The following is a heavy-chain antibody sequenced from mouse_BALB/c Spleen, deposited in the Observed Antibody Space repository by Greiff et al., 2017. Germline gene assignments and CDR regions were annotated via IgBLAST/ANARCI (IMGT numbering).Heavy chain of an antibody. V-gene: IGHV1-82*01. CDR3: ARCLYDYDVSYFDY. CDR2: IYPGDGDT. CDR1: GYAFSSSW. D-gene: IGHD2-4*01. J-gene: IGHJ2*01. Sequence: QVQLQQSGPELVKPGASVKISCKASGYAFSSSWMNWVKQRPGQGLEWIGRIYPGDGDTNYNGKFKGKATLTADKSSSTAYMQLSSLTSVDSAVYYCARCLYDYDVSYFDYWGQGTTLTVSS.